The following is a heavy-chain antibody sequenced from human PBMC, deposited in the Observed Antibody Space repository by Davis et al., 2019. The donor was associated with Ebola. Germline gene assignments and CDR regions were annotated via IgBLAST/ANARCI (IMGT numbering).Heavy chain of an antibody. CDR2: IHQDGSVQ. V-gene: IGHV3-7*01. D-gene: IGHD3-10*01. J-gene: IGHJ6*02. CDR3: ARESYYYGSGSSGYYGMDV. CDR1: GFSFSSYW. Sequence: PGGSLRLSCVASGFSFSSYWVTWVRQAPGKGLEWVANIHQDGSVQYYVDSVKGRFTISRDNAKNSLYLQMNSLRPEDTAVYYCARESYYYGSGSSGYYGMDVWGQGTTVTVSS.